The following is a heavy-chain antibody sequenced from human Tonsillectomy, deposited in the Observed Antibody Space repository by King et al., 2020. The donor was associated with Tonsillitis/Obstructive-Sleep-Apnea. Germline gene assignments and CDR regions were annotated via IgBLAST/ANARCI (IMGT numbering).Heavy chain of an antibody. D-gene: IGHD2-21*02. CDR3: VPTPVLEGHVTGYFDF. CDR2: IYWDGDK. CDR1: GFSLSTSGVG. Sequence: VTLKESGPTLVKPPQTLTLTCTFSGFSLSTSGVGVAWIRQPPGKALEWLALIYWDGDKRYSPSLKSRLTITKDTSKNLVVLTMTNMDPVDTATYYCVPTPVLEGHVTGYFDFWGQGTLVTVSP. J-gene: IGHJ4*02. V-gene: IGHV2-5*02.